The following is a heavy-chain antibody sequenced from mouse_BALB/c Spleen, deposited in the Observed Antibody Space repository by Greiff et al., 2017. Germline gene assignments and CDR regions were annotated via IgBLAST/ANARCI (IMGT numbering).Heavy chain of an antibody. CDR2: IYPSDSYT. J-gene: IGHJ3*01. D-gene: IGHD2-14*01. V-gene: IGHV1-69*02. CDR1: GYTFTSYW. Sequence: QVHVKQPGAELVRPGASVKLSCKASGYTFTSYWINWVKQRPGQGLEWIGNIYPSDSYTNYNQKFKDKATLTVDKSSSTAYMQLSSPTSEDSAVYYCTYDGFAYWGQGTLVTVSA. CDR3: TYDGFAY.